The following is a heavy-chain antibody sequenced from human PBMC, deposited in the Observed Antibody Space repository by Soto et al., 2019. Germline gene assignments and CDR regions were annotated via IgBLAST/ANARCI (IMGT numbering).Heavy chain of an antibody. Sequence: GGSLRLSCAASGFTFSSYAMSWVRQAPGKGLEWVSSITSTGDRAYYADSVKGRFTVSRDNSKNTLYLQMNSLRAEDTAVYYWAKYYLVTRSPIDYWGQGTLVTVSS. CDR2: ITSTGDRA. V-gene: IGHV3-23*01. CDR1: GFTFSSYA. CDR3: AKYYLVTRSPIDY. J-gene: IGHJ4*02. D-gene: IGHD3-10*01.